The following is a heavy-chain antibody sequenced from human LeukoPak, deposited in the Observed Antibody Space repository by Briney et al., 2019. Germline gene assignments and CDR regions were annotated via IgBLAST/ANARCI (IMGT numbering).Heavy chain of an antibody. CDR3: ARGSSFDGYCSAGACDAGYYDS. D-gene: IGHD2-15*01. J-gene: IGHJ4*02. V-gene: IGHV4-34*01. CDR1: GESFSAYF. Sequence: SETLSLTCAVYGESFSAYFWNWIRQAPGKPLEYIGEINHRGSSHYNPSLKTRVTLSVETSENQFSVKLTSVTAADTAVYFCARGSSFDGYCSAGACDAGYYDSWGQGTPVTVSS. CDR2: INHRGSS.